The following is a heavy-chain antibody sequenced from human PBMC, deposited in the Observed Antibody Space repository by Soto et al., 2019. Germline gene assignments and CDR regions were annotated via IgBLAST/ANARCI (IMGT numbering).Heavy chain of an antibody. J-gene: IGHJ3*02. V-gene: IGHV5-51*01. CDR1: GYSFTSYW. Sequence: GESLKISCKGSGYSFTSYWIGWVRQMPGKGLEWMGIIYPGDSDTRYSPSFQGQVTISADKSISTAYLQWSSLKASDTAMYYCARHTNYGRTDDAFDIWGQGTMVTVSS. CDR3: ARHTNYGRTDDAFDI. CDR2: IYPGDSDT. D-gene: IGHD2-8*01.